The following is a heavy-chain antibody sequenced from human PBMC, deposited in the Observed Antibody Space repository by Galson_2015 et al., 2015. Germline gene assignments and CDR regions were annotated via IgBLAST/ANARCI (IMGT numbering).Heavy chain of an antibody. CDR3: ARGPRFRIAVAGGDY. V-gene: IGHV1-18*01. D-gene: IGHD6-19*01. J-gene: IGHJ4*02. Sequence: SVKVSCKASGHTFPSYGIRWARQAPGQGREWMGWISAYYGNTNYAQKLQGRVTMTTDTSTSTAYMELRSLRSDDTAVYYCARGPRFRIAVAGGDYWGQGTLVTVSS. CDR2: ISAYYGNT. CDR1: GHTFPSYG.